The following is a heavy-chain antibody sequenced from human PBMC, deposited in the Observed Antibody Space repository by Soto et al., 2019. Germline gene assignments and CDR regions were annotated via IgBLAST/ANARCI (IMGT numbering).Heavy chain of an antibody. V-gene: IGHV1-18*01. CDR3: ARVIYGDYYFDY. CDR1: GFAFTSYG. Sequence: ASVKVSCKASGFAFTSYGISWVRQAPGQGLEWMGWISAYNGNTNYAQKLQGRVTMTTDTSTSTAYMELRSLRSDDTAVYYCARVIYGDYYFDYWGQGTLVTVSS. CDR2: ISAYNGNT. D-gene: IGHD4-17*01. J-gene: IGHJ4*02.